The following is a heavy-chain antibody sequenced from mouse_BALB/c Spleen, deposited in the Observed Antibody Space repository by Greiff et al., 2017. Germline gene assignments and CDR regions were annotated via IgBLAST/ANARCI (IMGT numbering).Heavy chain of an antibody. D-gene: IGHD2-4*01. CDR1: GFTFSSYA. Sequence: EVQGVESGGGLVKPGGSLKLSCAASGFTFSSYAMSWVRQTPEKRLEWVASISSGGSTYYPDSVKGRFTISRDNARNILYLQMSSLRSEDTAMYYCAREDDYDGGYFDVWGAGTTVTVSS. V-gene: IGHV5-6-5*01. CDR3: AREDDYDGGYFDV. CDR2: ISSGGST. J-gene: IGHJ1*01.